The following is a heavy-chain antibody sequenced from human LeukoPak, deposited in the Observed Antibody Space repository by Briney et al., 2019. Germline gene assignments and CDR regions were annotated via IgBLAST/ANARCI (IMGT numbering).Heavy chain of an antibody. D-gene: IGHD5-18*01. Sequence: SETLSLTCTVSGGSISSSSYYWGWIRQPPGKGLEWIGSIYYSGSTYYNPSLKSRVTISVDTSKNQFSLKLSSVTAADTAVYYCARGYSYALFDYWGQGTLVTVSS. CDR3: ARGYSYALFDY. J-gene: IGHJ4*02. CDR2: IYYSGST. V-gene: IGHV4-39*07. CDR1: GGSISSSSYY.